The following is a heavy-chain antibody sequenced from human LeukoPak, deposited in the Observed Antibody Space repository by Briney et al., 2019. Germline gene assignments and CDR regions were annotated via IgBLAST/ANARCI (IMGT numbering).Heavy chain of an antibody. J-gene: IGHJ4*02. CDR1: GFTFSSYA. V-gene: IGHV3-23*01. CDR3: AKRYYYDSSGYYYGY. Sequence: GGSLRLSCAASGFTFSSYAMSWVRQAPGKGLEWVSAISGSGGSTYYADSVKGRFTISRDNSKNTLYLQMNSLRAEDTAVYYCAKRYYYDSSGYYYGYWGQGTLVIVSS. D-gene: IGHD3-22*01. CDR2: ISGSGGST.